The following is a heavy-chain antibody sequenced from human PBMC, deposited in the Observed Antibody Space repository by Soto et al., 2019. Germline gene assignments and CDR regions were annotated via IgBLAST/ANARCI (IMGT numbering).Heavy chain of an antibody. CDR3: ARVRQGCSANNCYFDP. J-gene: IGHJ5*01. Sequence: SETLSLTCTLSGGSVRAPDWWNWVRQSPDKGLEWIAEVHISGHSNYNPSLRSRVSVSIDSSKNQFYLNLNSATAADTAIYYCARVRQGCSANNCYFDPWGQGTQVTVSS. CDR2: VHISGHS. CDR1: GGSVRAPDW. V-gene: IGHV4-4*02. D-gene: IGHD1-1*01.